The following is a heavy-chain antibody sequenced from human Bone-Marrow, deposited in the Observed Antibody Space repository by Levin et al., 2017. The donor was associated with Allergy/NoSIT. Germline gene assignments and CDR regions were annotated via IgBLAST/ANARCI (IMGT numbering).Heavy chain of an antibody. V-gene: IGHV1-69*06. CDR3: AKNKMTTVVPPYYYGMDV. J-gene: IGHJ6*02. Sequence: SVKVSCKASGGTFSSYAISWVRQAPGQGLEWMGGIIPIFGTANYAQKFQGRVTITADKSTSTAYMELSSLRSEDTAVYYCAKNKMTTVVPPYYYGMDVWGQGTTVTVSS. CDR2: IIPIFGTA. CDR1: GGTFSSYA. D-gene: IGHD4-23*01.